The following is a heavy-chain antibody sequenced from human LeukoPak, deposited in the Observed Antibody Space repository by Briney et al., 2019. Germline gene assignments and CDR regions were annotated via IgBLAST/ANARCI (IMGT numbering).Heavy chain of an antibody. CDR2: IHYTGST. Sequence: SETLSLTCTVSGGSIRSYYWSWIRQSPGKGLECIGYIHYTGSTNYNPSLKSRVTISVETSKNQFSLKLKSVTAADTAVYYCAGGGYYGSGNDFRFDPWGQGTLVTVSS. CDR1: GGSIRSYY. CDR3: AGGGYYGSGNDFRFDP. V-gene: IGHV4-59*01. D-gene: IGHD3-10*01. J-gene: IGHJ5*02.